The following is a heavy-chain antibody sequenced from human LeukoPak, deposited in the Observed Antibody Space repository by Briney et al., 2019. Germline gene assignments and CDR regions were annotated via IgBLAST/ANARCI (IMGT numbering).Heavy chain of an antibody. CDR2: ISGSSTYI. J-gene: IGHJ4*02. Sequence: GGSLRLSCAASGFTFSSYSMNWVRQAPGKGLEWVSSISGSSTYIYYADSVKGRFTISRDNAKNSLSLQMNSLRAEDTAVYYCARDRGLWFGKHFDYWGQGTLVTVSS. D-gene: IGHD3-10*01. CDR1: GFTFSSYS. V-gene: IGHV3-21*01. CDR3: ARDRGLWFGKHFDY.